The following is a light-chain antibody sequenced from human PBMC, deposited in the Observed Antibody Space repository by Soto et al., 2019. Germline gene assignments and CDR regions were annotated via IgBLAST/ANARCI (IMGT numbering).Light chain of an antibody. V-gene: IGLV2-8*01. CDR1: SSDVGAYNY. CDR2: EVT. Sequence: QSVLTQPPSASGSPGQSVTISCTGTSSDVGAYNYVSWYQQHPGKAPKLMIYEVTKRPSGVPVRFSGSKSGNTASLTVSGLQAEDEADYYCSSYADSISVLFGGGTKLTVL. CDR3: SSYADSISVL. J-gene: IGLJ3*02.